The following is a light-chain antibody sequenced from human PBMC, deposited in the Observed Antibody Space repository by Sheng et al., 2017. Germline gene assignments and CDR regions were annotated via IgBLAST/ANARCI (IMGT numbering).Light chain of an antibody. CDR3: QVWDARTEGV. V-gene: IGLV3-9*01. J-gene: IGLJ2*01. CDR1: RIGTHS. Sequence: TQKVSVSVALGQTAKITCGGARIGTHSVHWYQQKPGQAPQLVMYKSDRRPSGIPDRFSGSKSPDTATLTITGVQGADEADYFCQVWDARTEGVFGGGTKLTVL. CDR2: KSD.